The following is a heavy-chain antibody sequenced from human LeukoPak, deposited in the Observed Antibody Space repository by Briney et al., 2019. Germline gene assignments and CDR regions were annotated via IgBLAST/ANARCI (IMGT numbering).Heavy chain of an antibody. CDR3: ARERCSSTSCYRPYYYMDV. D-gene: IGHD2-2*02. V-gene: IGHV1-69*04. CDR1: GGTFSSYT. Sequence: SVKVSCKASGGTFSSYTISWVRPAPGQGLEWMGRIIPILGIANYAQKFQGRVTITADKSTSTAYMELSSLRSEDTAVYYCARERCSSTSCYRPYYYMDVWGKGTTVTVSS. CDR2: IIPILGIA. J-gene: IGHJ6*03.